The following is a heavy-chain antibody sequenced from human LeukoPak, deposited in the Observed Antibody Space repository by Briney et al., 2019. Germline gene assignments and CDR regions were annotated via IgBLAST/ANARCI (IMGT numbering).Heavy chain of an antibody. J-gene: IGHJ6*02. CDR2: ISSSSRYI. CDR1: GFTFSSYS. D-gene: IGHD2-15*01. V-gene: IGHV3-21*01. CDR3: ARRLVAALDGMDV. Sequence: GGSLRLSCAASGFTFSSYSINWVRQAPGKGLEWVSSISSSSRYIYYADSVKGRFTISRDNAKNSLYLQMNSLRAEDTAVYYCARRLVAALDGMDVWGQGTRSPSP.